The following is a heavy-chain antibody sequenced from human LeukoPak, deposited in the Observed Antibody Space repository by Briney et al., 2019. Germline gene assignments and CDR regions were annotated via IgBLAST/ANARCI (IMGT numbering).Heavy chain of an antibody. CDR2: IYTSGST. Sequence: PSETLSLTCTVSSGSISSYYWSWIRQPAGKGLEWIGRIYTSGSTNYNPSLKSRVTMSVDTSKNQFSLKLSSVTAADTAVYYCARDPYSSGWYRYNWFDPWGQGTLVTVSS. J-gene: IGHJ5*02. V-gene: IGHV4-4*07. CDR3: ARDPYSSGWYRYNWFDP. D-gene: IGHD6-19*01. CDR1: SGSISSYY.